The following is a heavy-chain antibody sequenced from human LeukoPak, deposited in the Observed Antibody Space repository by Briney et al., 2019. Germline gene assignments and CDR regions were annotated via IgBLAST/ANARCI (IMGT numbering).Heavy chain of an antibody. CDR1: GFSFSSYT. Sequence: GGSLRLSCAASGFSFSSYTMNWVRQAPGKGLEWVSIISSSSTYIYYADSVKGRFTISRDNAKNALYLQMNSLRVEDTAVYYCAKGGGPYHLPTDYWGQGTLVTVSS. D-gene: IGHD2-2*01. V-gene: IGHV3-21*01. J-gene: IGHJ4*02. CDR3: AKGGGPYHLPTDY. CDR2: ISSSSTYI.